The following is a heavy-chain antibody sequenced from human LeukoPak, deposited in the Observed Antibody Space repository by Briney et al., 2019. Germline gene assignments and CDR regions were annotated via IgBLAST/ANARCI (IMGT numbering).Heavy chain of an antibody. CDR1: GYTFTRYY. J-gene: IGHJ6*03. D-gene: IGHD2-15*01. V-gene: IGHV1-2*02. Sequence: ASVKVSCKASGYTFTRYYIHWVRQAPGQGLEWMGWINPQSGGTGFAQKYQARVTMTRDTSIKTAYMELSSLRSGDTAVYFCARDPGHFVDSTVITPYYYMDVWGKGTAVTVSS. CDR2: INPQSGGT. CDR3: ARDPGHFVDSTVITPYYYMDV.